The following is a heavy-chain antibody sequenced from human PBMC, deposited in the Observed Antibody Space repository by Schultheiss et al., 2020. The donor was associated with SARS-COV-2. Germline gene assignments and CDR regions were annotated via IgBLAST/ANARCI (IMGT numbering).Heavy chain of an antibody. D-gene: IGHD6-6*01. J-gene: IGHJ5*02. V-gene: IGHV1-69*13. Sequence: SVKVSCKASGGTFSSYAISWVRQAPGQGLEWMGGIIPIFGTANYAQKFQGRVTITADESTSTAYMELSSLRSEDTAVYYCARDKPAEPPSVEYSSSSSLFGFDPWGQGTLVTVSS. CDR1: GGTFSSYA. CDR2: IIPIFGTA. CDR3: ARDKPAEPPSVEYSSSSSLFGFDP.